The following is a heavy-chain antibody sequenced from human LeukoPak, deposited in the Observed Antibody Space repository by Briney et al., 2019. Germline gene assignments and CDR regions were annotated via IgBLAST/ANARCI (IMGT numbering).Heavy chain of an antibody. CDR2: INHSGST. D-gene: IGHD3-10*01. V-gene: IGHV4-34*01. CDR3: GRGRRLYGSGSYYPPHPFDI. Sequence: SETLSLTCAVYGGSLSGYYWSWIRQPPGKGLEWIGEINHSGSTNYNPSLKSRVTISLDTSKNQFSLKLTSVTAADTAVYYCGRGRRLYGSGSYYPPHPFDIWGQGTMVTVSS. J-gene: IGHJ3*02. CDR1: GGSLSGYY.